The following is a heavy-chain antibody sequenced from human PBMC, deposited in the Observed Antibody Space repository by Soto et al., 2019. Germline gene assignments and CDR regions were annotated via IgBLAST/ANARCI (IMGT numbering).Heavy chain of an antibody. Sequence: QVQLVQSGAEVRQPASSVKVSCKTSGATFSSYAITWVRQAPGQGLEWMGGIVPTVDTSTYAEKFQGRVTITADKFTNTVYMELSSLRSDDTAVYYCVRVVAIPGSPDTWGQGTLVTVSS. D-gene: IGHD2-15*01. CDR1: GATFSSYA. J-gene: IGHJ5*02. CDR3: VRVVAIPGSPDT. CDR2: IVPTVDTS. V-gene: IGHV1-69*14.